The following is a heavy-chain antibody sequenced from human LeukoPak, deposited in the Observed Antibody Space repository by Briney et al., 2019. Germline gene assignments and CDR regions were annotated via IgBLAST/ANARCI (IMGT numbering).Heavy chain of an antibody. CDR3: ARGSKQWLVVSSLSDY. J-gene: IGHJ4*02. V-gene: IGHV1-18*01. Sequence: GASVKVSCKASGYTLTSYGISWVRQAPGQGLEWMGWISAYNGNTNYAQKFQRRVTMTRDTSISTAYMELSRLRSDDTAVYYCARGSKQWLVVSSLSDYWGQGTLVTVSS. CDR2: ISAYNGNT. CDR1: GYTLTSYG. D-gene: IGHD6-19*01.